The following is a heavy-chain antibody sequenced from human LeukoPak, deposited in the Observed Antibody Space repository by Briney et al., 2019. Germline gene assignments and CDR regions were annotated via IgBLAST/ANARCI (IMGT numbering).Heavy chain of an antibody. J-gene: IGHJ4*02. Sequence: PXGSLXLSCAASGFTFSTFGMSWVRQAPGKGLEWVSAISGSGGATFYADSVKGRFTISRDNSKNTLYLQMNSLRAEDTAVYYCAKVGGSGWVFDYWGQGTLVTVSS. CDR1: GFTFSTFG. CDR2: ISGSGGAT. V-gene: IGHV3-23*01. CDR3: AKVGGSGWVFDY. D-gene: IGHD6-19*01.